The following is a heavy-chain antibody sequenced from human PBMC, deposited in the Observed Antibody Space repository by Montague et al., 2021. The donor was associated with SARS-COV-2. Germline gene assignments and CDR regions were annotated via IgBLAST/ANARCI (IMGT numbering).Heavy chain of an antibody. CDR1: GFTFSNYW. Sequence: SLRLSCAASGFTFSNYWMSWVRQAPGKGPEWVANIHQDGNWIYYMDSVRGRFTISRDNARNSLYLQMSSLRDDDTAIYYCARDPGIPSAGTVGHFDSWARESWAPSPQ. CDR3: ARDPGIPSAGTVGHFDS. D-gene: IGHD6-13*01. CDR2: IHQDGNWI. V-gene: IGHV3-7*01. J-gene: IGHJ5*01.